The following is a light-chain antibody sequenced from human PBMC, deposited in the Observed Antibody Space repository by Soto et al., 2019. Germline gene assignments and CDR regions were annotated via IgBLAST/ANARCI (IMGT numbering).Light chain of an antibody. CDR3: QQYGSSPAT. J-gene: IGKJ1*01. V-gene: IGKV3-20*01. Sequence: EIVLTQSPGTLSLSPGEWATLSCRASQSVSSISLAWYQQKRGQAPRLLIYGASTRATGITDRFSGSVSGTDFTLTISGLEPEDFAVYYCQQYGSSPATFGQGTKVDIK. CDR1: QSVSSIS. CDR2: GAS.